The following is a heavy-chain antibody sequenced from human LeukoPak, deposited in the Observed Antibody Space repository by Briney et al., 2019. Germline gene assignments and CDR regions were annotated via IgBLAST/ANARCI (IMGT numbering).Heavy chain of an antibody. CDR2: IYYSGST. J-gene: IGHJ6*03. CDR1: GGSISSNSYY. D-gene: IGHD5-24*01. CDR3: ARDGGGEGYNSSYYWYMDV. Sequence: SETLSLTCTVSGGSISSNSYYWGWIRQPPGKGLEWIGSIYYSGSTYYNPSLKSRVTISVDTSKNQFSLKLTSVTAADTAVYYCARDGGGEGYNSSYYWYMDVWGKGTTVTISS. V-gene: IGHV4-39*07.